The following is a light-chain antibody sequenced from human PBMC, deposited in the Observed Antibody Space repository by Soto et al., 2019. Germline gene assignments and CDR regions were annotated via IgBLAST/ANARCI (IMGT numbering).Light chain of an antibody. CDR2: DAS. J-gene: IGKJ5*01. CDR3: QQSDTYPLT. V-gene: IGKV1-5*01. CDR1: QSIGTW. Sequence: DIQMTQSPSTLSASVGDRVTITCRASQSIGTWLAWYQHRPGKAPSLLIYDASTLRSGVPSRFSGSGSGTEFTLTISSLQADDFATYYCQQSDTYPLTFGQGTRLDTK.